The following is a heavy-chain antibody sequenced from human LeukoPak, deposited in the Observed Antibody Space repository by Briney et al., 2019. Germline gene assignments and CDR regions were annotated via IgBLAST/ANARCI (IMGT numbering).Heavy chain of an antibody. CDR2: INHSGYT. D-gene: IGHD4-17*01. J-gene: IGHJ4*02. Sequence: PSETLSLTCAVSGVSFDDYYWSWVRQTPGKGLEWIGEINHSGYTNDSPSLKSRVTLSIDTSRKQFSLNLRSMTVADAGIYYCTRMTTGHDYWGQGTLVTVSS. V-gene: IGHV4-34*01. CDR3: TRMTTGHDY. CDR1: GVSFDDYY.